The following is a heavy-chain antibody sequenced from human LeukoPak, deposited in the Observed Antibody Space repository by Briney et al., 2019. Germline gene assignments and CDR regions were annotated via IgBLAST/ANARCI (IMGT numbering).Heavy chain of an antibody. CDR1: GFTFSSYA. CDR3: VKGFYDSSGYYYDAFDI. Sequence: GGSLRLSCAASGFTFSSYAMHWVRQAPGKGLEWVAVISYDGSNKYYADSVKGRFTISRDSSKNTLYLQMNSLRAEDTAVYYCVKGFYDSSGYYYDAFDIWGQGTMVTVSS. V-gene: IGHV3-30-3*01. D-gene: IGHD3-22*01. CDR2: ISYDGSNK. J-gene: IGHJ3*02.